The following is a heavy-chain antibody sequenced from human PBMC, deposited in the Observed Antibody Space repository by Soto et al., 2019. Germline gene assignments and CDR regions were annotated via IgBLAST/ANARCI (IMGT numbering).Heavy chain of an antibody. V-gene: IGHV1-18*01. J-gene: IGHJ5*02. CDR3: ARTPYYYDSSGYYH. D-gene: IGHD3-22*01. CDR1: GYTFASYG. Sequence: ASVKVSCKASGYTFASYGISWVRQAPGQGLEWMGWISAYNGNTNYAQKLQGRVTMTTDTSTSTAYMELRSLRFDDTAVYYCARTPYYYDSSGYYHWGQGTLVTVSS. CDR2: ISAYNGNT.